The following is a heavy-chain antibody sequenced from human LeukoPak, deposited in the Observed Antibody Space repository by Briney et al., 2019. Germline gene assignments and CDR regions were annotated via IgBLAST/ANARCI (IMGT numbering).Heavy chain of an antibody. V-gene: IGHV4-59*01. J-gene: IGHJ4*02. CDR2: VSNIETT. CDR3: ARPPHYYDTSGYSV. Sequence: SETLSLTCTVSGGSISSYYWSWIRQPPGKGLEWIGYVSNIETTNYNPSLKSRVTISVDTSKNQFSLRLNSVTAADTAVYYCARPPHYYDTSGYSVWGQGTLVTVSS. D-gene: IGHD3-22*01. CDR1: GGSISSYY.